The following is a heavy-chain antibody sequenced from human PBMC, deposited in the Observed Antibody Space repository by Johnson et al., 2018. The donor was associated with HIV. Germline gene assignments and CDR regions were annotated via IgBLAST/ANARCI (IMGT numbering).Heavy chain of an antibody. V-gene: IGHV3-66*02. CDR1: GFTVSSYY. CDR2: LFSGGSI. Sequence: VQLVESGGGLVQPGGSLRLSCAASGFTVSSYYMSWVRQAPGKGLEWVSVLFSGGSIYFADSVKGRFTISRDNSKNTLYLQMNSLRAEDTAVYYCARVAMAVAYLENAFDIWGQGTMVTVSS. J-gene: IGHJ3*02. D-gene: IGHD6-19*01. CDR3: ARVAMAVAYLENAFDI.